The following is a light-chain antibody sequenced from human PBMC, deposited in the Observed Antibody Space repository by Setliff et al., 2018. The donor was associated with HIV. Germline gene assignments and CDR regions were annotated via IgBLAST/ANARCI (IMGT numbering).Light chain of an antibody. CDR2: QAT. CDR1: SSDVGRYNL. CDR3: CSNTGSNTYV. Sequence: QSVLTQPASVSGSPGQSITISCTGTSSDVGRYNLVSRYQQRPGKAPKLMIYQATKRPSGVSNRFSGSKSGNTASLTTSGLQAEDEADYYCCSNTGSNTYVFGTGTKVTVL. J-gene: IGLJ1*01. V-gene: IGLV2-23*01.